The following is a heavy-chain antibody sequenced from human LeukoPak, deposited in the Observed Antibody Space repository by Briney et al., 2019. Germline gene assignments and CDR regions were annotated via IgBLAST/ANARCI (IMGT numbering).Heavy chain of an antibody. V-gene: IGHV4-59*01. J-gene: IGHJ5*02. CDR2: IYYSGST. CDR3: ARGGGLICGVGYNWFEP. D-gene: IGHD3-3*01. CDR1: GGSISSYY. Sequence: SETLSLTCTVSGGSISSYYWSWIRQPPGKGLEWIGYIYYSGSTNYNPSLKSRVTISVDTSRNQFSLKLTSVTAADTAVYYCARGGGLICGVGYNWFEPWGQGTLVTVSS.